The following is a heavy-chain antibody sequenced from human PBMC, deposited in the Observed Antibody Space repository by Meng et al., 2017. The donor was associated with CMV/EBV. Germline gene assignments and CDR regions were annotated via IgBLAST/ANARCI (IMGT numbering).Heavy chain of an antibody. V-gene: IGHV1-69*10. CDR1: YA. D-gene: IGHD2-2*01. J-gene: IGHJ6*02. CDR2: IIPILGIA. CDR3: ARLHCSSTSCQGDYYYYYGMDV. Sequence: YAIRWVRQAPGQGLEWMGGIIPILGIANYAQKFQGRVTITADKSTSTAYMELSSLRSEDTAVYYCARLHCSSTSCQGDYYYYYGMDVWGQGTTVTVSS.